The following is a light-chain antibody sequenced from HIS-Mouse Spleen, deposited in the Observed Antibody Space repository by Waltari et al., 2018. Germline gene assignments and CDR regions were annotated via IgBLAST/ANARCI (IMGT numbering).Light chain of an antibody. J-gene: IGLJ1*01. CDR2: DVS. CDR3: SSYTSSSTLV. V-gene: IGLV2-14*03. Sequence: QSALTQPASVSGSPGQSITISCTGTSSDVGGYHSVSWYQQHPGKAPKLMIYDVSNRPSGVSNRFSGSKSGNTASLTISGLQAEDEADYYCSSYTSSSTLVFGTGTKVTVL. CDR1: SSDVGGYHS.